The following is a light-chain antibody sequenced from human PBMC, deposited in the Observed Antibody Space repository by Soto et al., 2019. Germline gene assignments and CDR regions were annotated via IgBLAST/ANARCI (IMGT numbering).Light chain of an antibody. CDR3: QQYNSYPRT. V-gene: IGKV1-9*01. CDR1: QGISSY. Sequence: VGMARCPWWLSAPVRNKVTITCRASQGISSYLAWYQQKPGKAPKLLIYAASTLQSGVPSRFSGSGSGTAFTLTISSLQPDDSATFYCQQYNSYPRTFGQGTKVDIK. CDR2: AAS. J-gene: IGKJ1*01.